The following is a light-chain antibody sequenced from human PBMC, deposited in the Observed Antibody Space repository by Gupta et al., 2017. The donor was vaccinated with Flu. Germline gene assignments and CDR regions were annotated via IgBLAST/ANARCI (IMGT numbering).Light chain of an antibody. CDR2: DTN. V-gene: IGLV8-61*01. Sequence: SSASVSTTYYHSLYQQTPDPTPRTLVYDTNVRSSGVADRFSGSSLRNKAALTITGSQADDEGHYYCALYMGNGIWEVGGGTKVTVL. CDR1: SASVSTTYY. J-gene: IGLJ2*01. CDR3: ALYMGNGIWE.